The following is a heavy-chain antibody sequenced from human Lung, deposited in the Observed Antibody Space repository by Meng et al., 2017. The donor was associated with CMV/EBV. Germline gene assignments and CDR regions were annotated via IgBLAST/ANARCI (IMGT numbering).Heavy chain of an antibody. J-gene: IGHJ4*02. V-gene: IGHV4-4*03. CDR2: IYHSGGT. D-gene: IGHD6-19*01. Sequence: QWQLQESGPGLVKPQGPLSLTCAVSGGSISISTWWSWVRQPPGKGLEWIGEIYHSGGTNYNPSLRGRVTISLDKSKNQFSLTLRSVTAADTAVYYCARDPYATGWAGWGQGTLVTVSS. CDR1: GGSISISTW. CDR3: ARDPYATGWAG.